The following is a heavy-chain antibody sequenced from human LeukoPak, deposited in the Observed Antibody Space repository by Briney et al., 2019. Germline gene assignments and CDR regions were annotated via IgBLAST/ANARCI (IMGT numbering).Heavy chain of an antibody. CDR3: AKRLYYGSGSLGKNNWFDP. V-gene: IGHV3-23*01. J-gene: IGHJ5*02. D-gene: IGHD3-10*01. Sequence: PGGSLRLSCAVSGFTFRNYAMSWVRQAPGKGLEWVSDISGSGGSTYYADSVKGRFTISRDNSKNTLYLQMDSLTAGDTAAYYCAKRLYYGSGSLGKNNWFDPWGQGTLVTVSS. CDR1: GFTFRNYA. CDR2: ISGSGGST.